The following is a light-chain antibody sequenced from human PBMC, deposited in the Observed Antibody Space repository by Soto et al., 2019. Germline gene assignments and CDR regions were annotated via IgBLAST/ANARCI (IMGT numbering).Light chain of an antibody. CDR2: GAS. J-gene: IGKJ1*01. CDR3: QQYVSSPET. V-gene: IGKV3-20*01. Sequence: EIVLTQSPGTLSLSPGERATLSCRASQSVTSNKLAWYQQKPGQAPGLFMYGASRRATGIPDRFSGSGSGTDFTLTISRLEPEDFAVYYCQQYVSSPETFGQGTKVEIK. CDR1: QSVTSNK.